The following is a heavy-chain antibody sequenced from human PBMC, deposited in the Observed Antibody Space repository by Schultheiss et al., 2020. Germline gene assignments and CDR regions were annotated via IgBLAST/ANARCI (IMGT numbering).Heavy chain of an antibody. CDR3: ARGKMGQGY. Sequence: GESLKISCAASRFTFSTYSMSWVRQAPGKGLEWVANIKQDGSEKYYVDSVKGRFTISRDNAKNSLYLQMNSLRAEDTAVYYCARGKMGQGYWGQGTLVTVSS. V-gene: IGHV3-7*01. CDR2: IKQDGSEK. D-gene: IGHD1-26*01. J-gene: IGHJ4*02. CDR1: RFTFSTYS.